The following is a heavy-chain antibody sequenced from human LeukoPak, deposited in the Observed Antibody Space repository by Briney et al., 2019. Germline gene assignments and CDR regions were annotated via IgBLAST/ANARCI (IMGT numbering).Heavy chain of an antibody. CDR2: IYYSGST. D-gene: IGHD1-1*01. Sequence: SETLSLTCTVSGGSISSYYWSWIRQPPGKGLEWIGYIYYSGSTNYNPSLKSRVTISVDTSKNQFSLKLSSVTAADTAVYYCARDTRTLTYYYYYYMDVWGKGTTVTVSS. J-gene: IGHJ6*03. CDR3: ARDTRTLTYYYYYYMDV. V-gene: IGHV4-59*12. CDR1: GGSISSYY.